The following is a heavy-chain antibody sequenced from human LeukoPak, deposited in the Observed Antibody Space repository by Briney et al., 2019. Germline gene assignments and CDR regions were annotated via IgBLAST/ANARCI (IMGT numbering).Heavy chain of an antibody. CDR2: IYPDDSDI. Sequence: GESLKISCKGSGYSFTDYWIGWVRQMPGEGLQWMGIIYPDDSDIRYSPSFKGQVTISADKSIITAYLQWSSLKASDTAMYYCARHGRGSRSPNAFDIWGQGTMVSVSS. CDR1: GYSFTDYW. CDR3: ARHGRGSRSPNAFDI. D-gene: IGHD3-10*01. V-gene: IGHV5-51*01. J-gene: IGHJ3*02.